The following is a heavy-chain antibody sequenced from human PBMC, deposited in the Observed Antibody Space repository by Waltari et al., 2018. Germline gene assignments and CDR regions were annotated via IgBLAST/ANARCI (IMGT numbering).Heavy chain of an antibody. CDR3: ATRGDQEYFRD. CDR1: GYSISSGYY. CDR2: IYPGDSDS. V-gene: IGHV4-38-2*01. Sequence: QVQLQESGPGLVKPSETLSLTCAVSGYSISSGYYWGWIRQPPGKGLEWMGIIYPGDSDSKYSPSFQGQVYISADESSNTAYLQWSSLKASDTAMYYCATRGDQEYFRDWGQGTLVTVSS. J-gene: IGHJ1*01. D-gene: IGHD3-16*01.